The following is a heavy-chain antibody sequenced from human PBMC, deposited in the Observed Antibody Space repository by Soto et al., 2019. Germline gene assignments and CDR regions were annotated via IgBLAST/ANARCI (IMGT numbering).Heavy chain of an antibody. D-gene: IGHD3-3*01. CDR2: IIPIFGTA. CDR1: GGTFSSYA. CDR3: ARGSLRYYDFWSGYYWFDP. V-gene: IGHV1-69*13. Sequence: SVKVSCKASGGTFSSYAISWVRQAPGQGLEWMGGIIPIFGTANYAQKFQGRVTITADESTSTAYMELSSLRSEDTAVYYCARGSLRYYDFWSGYYWFDPWGQGTLVTVSS. J-gene: IGHJ5*02.